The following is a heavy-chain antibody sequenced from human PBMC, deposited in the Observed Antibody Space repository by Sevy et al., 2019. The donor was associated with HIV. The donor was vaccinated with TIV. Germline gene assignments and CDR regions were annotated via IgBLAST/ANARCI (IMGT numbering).Heavy chain of an antibody. CDR3: ASHDKYLTGPRFVEWFTWFDP. Sequence: SETLSLTCTVSRGSISSSSYYWGWIRQPPGKGLEWIGSIYYSGSTYYNPSLKSRVTISVDTSKNQFSLKLSSVTAADTAVYYCASHDKYLTGPRFVEWFTWFDPWGHGTLVTVSS. J-gene: IGHJ5*02. CDR1: RGSISSSSYY. D-gene: IGHD3-3*01. CDR2: IYYSGST. V-gene: IGHV4-39*01.